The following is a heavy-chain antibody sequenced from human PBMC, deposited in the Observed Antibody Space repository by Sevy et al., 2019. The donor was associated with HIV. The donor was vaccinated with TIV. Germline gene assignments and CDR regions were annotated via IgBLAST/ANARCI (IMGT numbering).Heavy chain of an antibody. V-gene: IGHV3-30*02. CDR3: AKDGYSSSWYGGYFDY. CDR2: IRYDGSNK. D-gene: IGHD6-13*01. CDR1: GFTFSGYG. J-gene: IGHJ4*02. Sequence: GGSLRLSCAASGFTFSGYGMHWVRQAPGKGLEWVAFIRYDGSNKYYADSVKGRFTISRDNSKNTLYLQMNSLRAEDTAVYYCAKDGYSSSWYGGYFDYWGQGTLVTVSS.